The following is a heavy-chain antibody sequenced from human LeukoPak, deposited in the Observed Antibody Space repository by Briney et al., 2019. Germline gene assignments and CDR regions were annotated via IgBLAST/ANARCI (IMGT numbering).Heavy chain of an antibody. CDR1: GFSFSGYG. Sequence: PGGSLRLSCAASGFSFSGYGMHWVRQAPGKGPEWVAFIRYDGSNEYYADSVKGRFTISRDKSKNTLSLQMNGLRAEDTAVYYCAKDTSLVMGYSYGYSSPDYWGQGTLVTVSS. D-gene: IGHD5-18*01. CDR3: AKDTSLVMGYSYGYSSPDY. CDR2: IRYDGSNE. V-gene: IGHV3-30*02. J-gene: IGHJ4*02.